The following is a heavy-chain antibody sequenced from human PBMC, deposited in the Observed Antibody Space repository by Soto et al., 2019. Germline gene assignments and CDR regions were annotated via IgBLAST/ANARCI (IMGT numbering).Heavy chain of an antibody. D-gene: IGHD3-10*01. V-gene: IGHV3-23*01. CDR1: GFTFRNYD. Sequence: EVQLLESGGGLVQPGGSLRLTCVASGFTFRNYDMRWVRQAPGKGLEWVSGISGSGGVTYYADSVKGRFTISRENSKNTLYLQMNSLRANDTAVYYCAKDRQFRSYYESAGHYNNWGQGTLVTVSS. CDR3: AKDRQFRSYYESAGHYNN. J-gene: IGHJ4*02. CDR2: ISGSGGVT.